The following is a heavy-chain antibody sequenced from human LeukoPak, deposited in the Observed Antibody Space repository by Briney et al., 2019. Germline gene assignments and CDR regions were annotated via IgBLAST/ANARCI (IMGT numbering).Heavy chain of an antibody. V-gene: IGHV4-59*01. J-gene: IGHJ6*02. D-gene: IGHD6-19*01. CDR2: IYYSGST. Sequence: PSQTLSLTCTVSGGSISSYYWSWIRQPPGKGLEWIGYIYYSGSTNYNPSLKSRVTISVDTSKNQFSLKLSSVTAADTAVYYCATTSIAVAGPYYYYYYGMDVWGQGTTVTVSS. CDR1: GGSISSYY. CDR3: ATTSIAVAGPYYYYYYGMDV.